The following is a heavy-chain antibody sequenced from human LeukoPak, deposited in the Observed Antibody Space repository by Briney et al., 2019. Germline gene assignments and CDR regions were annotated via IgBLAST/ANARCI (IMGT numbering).Heavy chain of an antibody. V-gene: IGHV3-23*01. CDR2: ISGSGAST. Sequence: GGSLRLSCAASGFTFSSYAMSWVRQAPGKGLEWVSAISGSGASTYYADSVKGRFTISRDNSKNTLYLQMNSLRAEDTAVYYCAKLHQYYYGSGSYYNDYYYGMDVWGQGTTVTVSS. J-gene: IGHJ6*02. CDR1: GFTFSSYA. D-gene: IGHD3-10*01. CDR3: AKLHQYYYGSGSYYNDYYYGMDV.